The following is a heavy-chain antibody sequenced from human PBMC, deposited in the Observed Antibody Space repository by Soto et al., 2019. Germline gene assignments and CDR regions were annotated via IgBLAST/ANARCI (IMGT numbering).Heavy chain of an antibody. CDR1: GGSFSGYY. J-gene: IGHJ4*02. CDR3: ARGSHMVRGVTDNPTFGY. V-gene: IGHV4-34*01. CDR2: INHSGST. Sequence: QVQLQQWGAGLLKPSETLSLTCAVYGGSFSGYYWSWIRQPPGKGLEWIGEINHSGSTNYNPSLKSRVTISVDTSKNQFSLKLSSVTAADTAVYYCARGSHMVRGVTDNPTFGYWGQGTLVTVSS. D-gene: IGHD3-10*01.